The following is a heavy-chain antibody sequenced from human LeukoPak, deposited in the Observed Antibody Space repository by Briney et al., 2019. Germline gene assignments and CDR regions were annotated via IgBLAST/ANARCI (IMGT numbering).Heavy chain of an antibody. Sequence: GWSLTLSCAASGFPFTTYWMTWVRQAPGKGLEWVANIKQDGSGKYYVDSVRGRFTISRENAKNSLYLQMNSLRAEDTAVYYCARWGGGFDYWGQGTLVTVSS. CDR2: IKQDGSGK. CDR1: GFPFTTYW. V-gene: IGHV3-7*05. J-gene: IGHJ4*02. CDR3: ARWGGGFDY. D-gene: IGHD3-16*01.